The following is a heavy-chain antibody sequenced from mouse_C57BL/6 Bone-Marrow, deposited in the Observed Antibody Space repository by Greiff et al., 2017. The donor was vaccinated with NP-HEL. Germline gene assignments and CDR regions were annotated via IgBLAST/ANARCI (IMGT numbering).Heavy chain of an antibody. CDR3: ARDYYGSSYDYYAMDY. CDR2: IYPRSGNT. J-gene: IGHJ4*01. Sequence: QVQLQQSGAELARPGASVKLSCKASGYTFTSYGISWVKQRTGQGLEWIGEIYPRSGNTYYNEKFKGKATLTADKYSSTAYMELRSLTSEDSAVYFCARDYYGSSYDYYAMDYWGQGTSVTVSS. D-gene: IGHD1-1*01. V-gene: IGHV1-81*01. CDR1: GYTFTSYG.